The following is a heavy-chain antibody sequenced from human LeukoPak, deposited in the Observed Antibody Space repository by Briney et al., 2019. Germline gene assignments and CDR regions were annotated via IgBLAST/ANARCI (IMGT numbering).Heavy chain of an antibody. J-gene: IGHJ3*02. CDR3: AGLTTVTSDAFDI. CDR2: ISSSGSTI. Sequence: GGSLRLSCAASGFTFSDYYMSWIRQAPGKGLEWVSYISSSGSTIYYADSVKGRFTISRDNAKNSLYLQINSLRAEDTAVYYCAGLTTVTSDAFDIWGQGTMVTVSS. D-gene: IGHD4-17*01. V-gene: IGHV3-11*04. CDR1: GFTFSDYY.